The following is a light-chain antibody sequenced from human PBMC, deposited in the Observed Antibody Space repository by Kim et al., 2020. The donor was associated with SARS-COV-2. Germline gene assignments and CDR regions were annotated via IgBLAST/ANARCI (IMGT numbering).Light chain of an antibody. Sequence: ELTQPPSVSGAPGQKVTIACSGSDSNIRRNYIYWYHQVPRAAPRLLIYSNDQRPSGVPDRFSGSKSGISGSLAISGLRAEDEGDYYCASWDDNLNGGVFGGGTQLTVL. CDR2: SND. J-gene: IGLJ7*01. V-gene: IGLV1-47*02. CDR1: DSNIRRNY. CDR3: ASWDDNLNGGV.